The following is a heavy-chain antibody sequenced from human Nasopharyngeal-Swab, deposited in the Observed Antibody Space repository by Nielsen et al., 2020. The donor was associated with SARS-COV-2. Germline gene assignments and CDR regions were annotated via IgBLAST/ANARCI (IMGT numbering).Heavy chain of an antibody. CDR1: GYTFTNYY. CDR3: ARDRYLIPSAAGKDY. CDR2: INPSGGST. V-gene: IGHV1-46*01. D-gene: IGHD6-13*01. J-gene: IGHJ4*02. Sequence: ASVKVSCKASGYTFTNYYMHWVRQAPGQGLEWMGIINPSGGSTSYAQKFQGRVTMTRDASTSTVYMELSSLRSEDPAVYYCARDRYLIPSAAGKDYWGQGTLVTVSS.